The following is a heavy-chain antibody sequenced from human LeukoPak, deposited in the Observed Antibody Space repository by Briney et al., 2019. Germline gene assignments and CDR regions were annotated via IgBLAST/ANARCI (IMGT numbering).Heavy chain of an antibody. Sequence: GASVKVSCKVSGYTLNELSMHWVRQAPGKGLEWMGGFDPEDGETIYAQKFQGRVTMTEDTSTDTAYMELSSLRSEDTAVYYCARDLGQLCPRPMCSFDIWGQGTVVTVSS. J-gene: IGHJ3*02. CDR3: ARDLGQLCPRPMCSFDI. V-gene: IGHV1-24*01. D-gene: IGHD2-2*01. CDR2: FDPEDGET. CDR1: GYTLNELS.